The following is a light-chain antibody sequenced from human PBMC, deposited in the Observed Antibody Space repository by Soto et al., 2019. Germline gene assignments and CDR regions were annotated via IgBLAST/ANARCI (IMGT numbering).Light chain of an antibody. CDR2: DAS. CDR3: QRYNSAPRT. J-gene: IGKJ1*01. CDR1: QGISNY. V-gene: IGKV1-27*01. Sequence: DIQLTKSPSSLSASVGDRVTITCRASQGISNYLAWYQQRPGKVPKLLIYDASNLQSGVPSRFSGSGSWTDFTLTISSLQPEDVATYYCQRYNSAPRTFGQGTKVEIK.